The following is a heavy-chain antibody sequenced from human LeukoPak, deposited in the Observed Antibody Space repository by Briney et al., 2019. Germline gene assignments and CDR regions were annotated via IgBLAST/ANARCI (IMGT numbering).Heavy chain of an antibody. V-gene: IGHV1-18*01. D-gene: IGHD2-2*01. CDR1: GYTFTSYG. Sequence: ASVKVSCKASGYTFTSYGISWVRQAPGQGLEWMGWISAYNGNTNYAQKLQGRVTMTTDTSTSTAYMELRSLRSDDTAVYYCARMVVPAAIQWPGIYYYYYGMDVLGQGTTVTVSS. CDR3: ARMVVPAAIQWPGIYYYYYGMDV. J-gene: IGHJ6*02. CDR2: ISAYNGNT.